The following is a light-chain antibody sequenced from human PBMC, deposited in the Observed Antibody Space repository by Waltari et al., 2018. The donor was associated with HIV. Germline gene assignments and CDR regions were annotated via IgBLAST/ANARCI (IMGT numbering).Light chain of an antibody. Sequence: QSVLTQPPSASATPGQRVIISCSGCIANFPATPVAWYQQLPGTAPKLLIYSNNQRPSGVPDRFSGSKSGTSASLGISGLQSDDEADYYCASWDDSLNGWVFGGGTKLAVL. CDR1: IANFPATP. CDR3: ASWDDSLNGWV. CDR2: SNN. V-gene: IGLV1-44*01. J-gene: IGLJ3*02.